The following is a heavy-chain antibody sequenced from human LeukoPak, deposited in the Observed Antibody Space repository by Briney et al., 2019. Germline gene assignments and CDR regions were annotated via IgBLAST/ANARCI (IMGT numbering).Heavy chain of an antibody. J-gene: IGHJ5*02. V-gene: IGHV3-23*01. CDR3: AKSGQSTVYNRFDP. Sequence: PGGSLRLSCAASEFTFSSYAMSWVRQAPGKGLEWVSAISGSGGSTYYADSVKGRFTISRDNSKNTLYLQMNSLRAEDTAVYFCAKSGQSTVYNRFDPWGQGTLVTVSS. D-gene: IGHD4-11*01. CDR1: EFTFSSYA. CDR2: ISGSGGST.